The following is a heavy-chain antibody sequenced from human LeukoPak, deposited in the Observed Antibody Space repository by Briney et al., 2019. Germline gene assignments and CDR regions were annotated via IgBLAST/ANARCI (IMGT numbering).Heavy chain of an antibody. CDR2: ISSTSTYI. CDR1: GFIFSSYS. V-gene: IGHV3-21*01. D-gene: IGHD5-24*01. CDR3: ARVQRGEMATFDY. Sequence: KPGGSLRLSCAASGFIFSSYSMNWVRHAPGKGLEWVSSISSTSTYIHYADSLKGRFTISRDNARNSLYLQINSLRVEDTAVYYCARVQRGEMATFDYWGQGTLVTVSS. J-gene: IGHJ4*02.